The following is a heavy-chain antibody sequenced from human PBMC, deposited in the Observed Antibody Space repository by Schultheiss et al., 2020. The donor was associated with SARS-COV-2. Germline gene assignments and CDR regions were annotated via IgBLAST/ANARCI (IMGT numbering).Heavy chain of an antibody. D-gene: IGHD4-23*01. J-gene: IGHJ4*02. Sequence: SQTLSLTCTVSGDSIESRNYFWAWIRQPPGKGLEWIGEIHDSGSTNYNPSLTSRVTISVDTSKKQFSLKLTSVTAADTAVYYCARRRSDGNWYLDTWGQGTLVTVSS. V-gene: IGHV4-39*07. CDR1: GDSIESRNYF. CDR2: IHDSGST. CDR3: ARRRSDGNWYLDT.